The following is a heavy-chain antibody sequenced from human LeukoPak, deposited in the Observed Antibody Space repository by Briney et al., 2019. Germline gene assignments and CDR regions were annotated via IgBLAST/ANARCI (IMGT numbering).Heavy chain of an antibody. CDR1: GYTFTSYD. CDR2: MNPNSGNT. D-gene: IGHD4-17*01. J-gene: IGHJ5*02. V-gene: IGHV1-8*01. CDR3: ARAATGGDYGYNWFDP. Sequence: GASVKVSCKASGYTFTSYDINWVRQATGQGLEWMGWMNPNSGNTGYAQKFQGRVTMTRNTSISTAYMELSSLRSEDTAVYYCARAATGGDYGYNWFDPWGQGTLVTVSS.